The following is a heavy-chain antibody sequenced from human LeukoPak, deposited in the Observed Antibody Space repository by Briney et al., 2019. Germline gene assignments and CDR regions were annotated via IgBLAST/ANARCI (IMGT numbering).Heavy chain of an antibody. CDR2: INAGGYGT. CDR3: ARGPLTRYDYYYGMDV. Sequence: GSLRLSCAASGFPFDNYAMTWVRQAPGKGLEWVSTINAGGYGTYYADSVRGRFTISRDNSKNTLYLQINSLRAEDTAVYYCARGPLTRYDYYYGMDVWGLGTTVAVSS. J-gene: IGHJ6*02. CDR1: GFPFDNYA. V-gene: IGHV3-23*01. D-gene: IGHD3-9*01.